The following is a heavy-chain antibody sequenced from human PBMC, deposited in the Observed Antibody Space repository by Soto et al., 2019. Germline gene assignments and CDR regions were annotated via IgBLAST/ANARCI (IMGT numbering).Heavy chain of an antibody. Sequence: QVQLVESGGGVVQPGRSLRLSCAATGFAFNAYGMHWVRQAPGTGLEWVAVISYDGRNTYYADSARGRFTISRDNSKNTLYLQMISLRPGDTAVYTCAKAVKSQVRGVPPADVWGNGTKVTVSS. V-gene: IGHV3-30*18. D-gene: IGHD3-10*01. J-gene: IGHJ6*04. CDR2: ISYDGRNT. CDR1: GFAFNAYG. CDR3: AKAVKSQVRGVPPADV.